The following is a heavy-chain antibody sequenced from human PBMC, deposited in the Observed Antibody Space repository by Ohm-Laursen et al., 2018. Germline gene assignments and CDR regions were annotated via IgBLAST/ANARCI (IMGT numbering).Heavy chain of an antibody. D-gene: IGHD1-26*01. J-gene: IGHJ6*02. CDR3: AREEALLVGATNYYYYYGMDV. CDR1: GGTFSSYA. CDR2: IIPIFGTA. V-gene: IGHV1-69*06. Sequence: SSVKVPCKASGGTFSSYAISWVRQAPGQGLEWMGGIIPIFGTANYAQKFQGRVTITADKSTSTAYMELSSLRSEDTAVYYCAREEALLVGATNYYYYYGMDVWGQGTTVTVSS.